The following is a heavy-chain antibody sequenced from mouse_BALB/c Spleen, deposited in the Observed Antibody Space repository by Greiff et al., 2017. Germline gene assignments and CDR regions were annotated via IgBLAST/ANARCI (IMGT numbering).Heavy chain of an antibody. CDR3: ARRNWEGFAY. D-gene: IGHD4-1*01. V-gene: IGHV5-12-1*01. CDR1: GFAFSSYD. CDR2: ISSGGGST. Sequence: EVQGVESGGGLVKPGGSLKLSCAASGFAFSSYDMSWVRQTPEKRLEWVAYISSGGGSTYYPDTVKGRFTISRDNAKNTLYLQMSSLKSEDTAMYYCARRNWEGFAYWGQGTLVTVSA. J-gene: IGHJ3*01.